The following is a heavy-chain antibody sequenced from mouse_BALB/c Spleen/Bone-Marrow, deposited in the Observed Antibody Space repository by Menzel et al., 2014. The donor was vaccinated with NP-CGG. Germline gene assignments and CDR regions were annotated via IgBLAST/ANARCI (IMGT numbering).Heavy chain of an antibody. CDR3: ARALGDGYYYAMDY. CDR1: GHTFTSYW. J-gene: IGHJ4*01. D-gene: IGHD2-3*01. Sequence: QVQLQQPGAELVKPGAPVKLSCKASGHTFTSYWMNWVKQRPGRGLEWIGRIDPSDSETHYNQKFKDKATLTVDKSSSTAYIQLSSLTSKDSAVYYCARALGDGYYYAMDYWGQGTSVTVSS. V-gene: IGHV1-74*01. CDR2: IDPSDSET.